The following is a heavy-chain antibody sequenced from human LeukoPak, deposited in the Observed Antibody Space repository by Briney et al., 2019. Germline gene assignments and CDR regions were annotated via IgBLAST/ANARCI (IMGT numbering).Heavy chain of an antibody. Sequence: GGSLRLSCAASGFTFSSYGMSWVRQAPGKGLEWVSTISGSGDYTYYADSVKGRFTISRDNSKNTLYLQMNSLRAEDTAIYYCAKVTYGSGTYGAFDSWGQGTLVTVSS. V-gene: IGHV3-23*01. CDR3: AKVTYGSGTYGAFDS. D-gene: IGHD3-10*01. CDR2: ISGSGDYT. CDR1: GFTFSSYG. J-gene: IGHJ4*02.